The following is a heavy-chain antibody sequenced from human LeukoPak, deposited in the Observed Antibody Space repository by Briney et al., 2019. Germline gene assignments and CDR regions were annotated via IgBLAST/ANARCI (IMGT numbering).Heavy chain of an antibody. CDR1: GFTFSSYW. J-gene: IGHJ5*02. CDR3: GYSSWRRPNWFDP. Sequence: GGSLRLSCAASGFTFSSYWMHWVRQAPGKGLVWVSRINSDGSSTSYADSVKGRFTISRDNAKNTLYLQMNSLRAEDTAVYYCGYSSWRRPNWFDPWSQGTLSPSPQ. V-gene: IGHV3-74*01. CDR2: INSDGSST. D-gene: IGHD6-13*01.